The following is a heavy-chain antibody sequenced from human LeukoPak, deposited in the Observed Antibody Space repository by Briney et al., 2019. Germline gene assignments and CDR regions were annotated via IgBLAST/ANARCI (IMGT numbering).Heavy chain of an antibody. D-gene: IGHD3-3*01. CDR1: GGSFSGYY. V-gene: IGHV4-34*01. CDR2: INHSGST. CDR3: ASHPLYGYYDFWSG. J-gene: IGHJ4*02. Sequence: SETLSLTCAVYGGSFSGYYWSWIRQPPGKGLEWIGEINHSGSTNYNPSLKSRVTISVDTSKNQFSLKLSSVTAADTAVYHCASHPLYGYYDFWSGWGQGTLVTVSS.